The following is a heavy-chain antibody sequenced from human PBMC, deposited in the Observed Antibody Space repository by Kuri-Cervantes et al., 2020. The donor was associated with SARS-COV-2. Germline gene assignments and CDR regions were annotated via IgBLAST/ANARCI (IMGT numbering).Heavy chain of an antibody. CDR2: INHSGST. Sequence: GSLRLSCAVYGGSFSGYYWSWIRQPPGKGLEWIGEINHSGSTNYNPSLKSRVTMSVDTSKNQFSLKLSSVTAADTAVYYCARDHRGKNWNHRTFWYFDLWGRGTLVTVSS. J-gene: IGHJ2*01. V-gene: IGHV4-34*01. CDR1: GGSFSGYY. D-gene: IGHD1-14*01. CDR3: ARDHRGKNWNHRTFWYFDL.